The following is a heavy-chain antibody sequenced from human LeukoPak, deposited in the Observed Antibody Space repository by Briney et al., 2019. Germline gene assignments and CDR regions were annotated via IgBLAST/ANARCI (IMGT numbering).Heavy chain of an antibody. V-gene: IGHV3-21*01. D-gene: IGHD4-23*01. CDR2: ISSSSSYI. Sequence: PGGSLRLSCSASTLTISRYSMNWVRQAPGKGLEWVSSISSSSSYIYYADSVKGRFTISRDNAKNSLYLQMNSLRAGDRAVYYCARYLSRDYGGSIDYWGQGTLVTVSS. CDR1: TLTISRYS. CDR3: ARYLSRDYGGSIDY. J-gene: IGHJ4*02.